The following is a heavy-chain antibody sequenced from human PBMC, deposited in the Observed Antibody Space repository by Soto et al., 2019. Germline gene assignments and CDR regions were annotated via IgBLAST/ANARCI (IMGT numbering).Heavy chain of an antibody. CDR1: GFTFDDYG. CDR2: ISWKSDDI. J-gene: IGHJ1*01. D-gene: IGHD1-1*01. V-gene: IGHV3-9*01. Sequence: EVQLVESGGGLVQPGRSLRLSCAASGFTFDDYGMHWVRQVPGKGLEWVSGISWKSDDICYADSVKGRFTISRDNAKNSLFLQMNSLRAEDTALYYCAKDIRSSNWYKGSFQQWGQGTLVIVSS. CDR3: AKDIRSSNWYKGSFQQ.